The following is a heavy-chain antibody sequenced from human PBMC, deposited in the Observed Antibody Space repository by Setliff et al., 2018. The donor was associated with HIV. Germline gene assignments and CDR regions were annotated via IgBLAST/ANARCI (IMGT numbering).Heavy chain of an antibody. Sequence: SETLSLTCTVSGSSMSSYYWSWIRQPPGKGLVWIGYIYYSGSTNYNPSLKSRVTISVDTSKNQFSLKLSSVTAADTAVYHCARRGADSYYPRPLDVWGKGTTVTVSS. CDR2: IYYSGST. V-gene: IGHV4-59*01. J-gene: IGHJ6*04. D-gene: IGHD3-10*01. CDR3: ARRGADSYYPRPLDV. CDR1: GSSMSSYY.